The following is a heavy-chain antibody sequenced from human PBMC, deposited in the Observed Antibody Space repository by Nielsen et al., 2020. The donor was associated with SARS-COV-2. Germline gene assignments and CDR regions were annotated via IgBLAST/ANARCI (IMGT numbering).Heavy chain of an antibody. D-gene: IGHD4-17*01. CDR2: ISWNSGSI. V-gene: IGHV3-9*01. CDR3: ATIYGDYGFY. Sequence: GGSLRLSCAASGFTFDDYAMHCVRQAPGKGLEWVSGISWNSGSIGYADSVKGRFTISRDNAKNSLYLQMNSLRVEDTALYYCATIYGDYGFYWGQGTLVTVSS. J-gene: IGHJ4*02. CDR1: GFTFDDYA.